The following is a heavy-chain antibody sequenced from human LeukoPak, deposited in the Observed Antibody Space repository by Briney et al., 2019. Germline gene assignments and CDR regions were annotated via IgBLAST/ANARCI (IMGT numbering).Heavy chain of an antibody. CDR3: ARGQKYRSGYTVTELGSGYFDY. CDR1: GYTFTSYG. D-gene: IGHD5-18*01. J-gene: IGHJ4*02. Sequence: GASVKVSCKASGYTFTSYGISWVRQAPGQGLEWMGWISAYNGNTKYAQRLQGRVTMTTDTSTTTAYVELRSLRSDDTAVYYCARGQKYRSGYTVTELGSGYFDYWGQGTLVTVSS. V-gene: IGHV1-18*01. CDR2: ISAYNGNT.